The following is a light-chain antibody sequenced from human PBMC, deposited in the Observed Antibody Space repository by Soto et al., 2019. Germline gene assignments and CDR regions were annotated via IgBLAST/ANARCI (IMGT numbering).Light chain of an antibody. J-gene: IGLJ1*01. CDR1: SSDIGAYNA. Sequence: QSALTQPASVSGSPGQSITISCTGTSSDIGAYNAVSWYQQHPGKAPKLMIYDVSNRPSGVSNRFSGSKSGNTASLTISGLQAEDEADYYCNSYTSSRTLVFGTGTKVTVL. CDR2: DVS. V-gene: IGLV2-14*01. CDR3: NSYTSSRTLV.